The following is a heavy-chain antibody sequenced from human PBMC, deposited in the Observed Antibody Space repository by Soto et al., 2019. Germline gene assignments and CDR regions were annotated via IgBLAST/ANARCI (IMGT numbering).Heavy chain of an antibody. CDR1: GGSISSSSYY. CDR2: IYYSGST. D-gene: IGHD4-17*01. J-gene: IGHJ6*03. Sequence: PSETLSLTCTVSGGSISSSSYYWGWIRQPPGKGLEWIGSIYYSGSTYYNPSLKSRVTISVDTSKNQFSLKLSSVTAADTGVYFCSRLSFSGVTTRYYYYYMDVWGKGTTVTVSS. V-gene: IGHV4-39*01. CDR3: SRLSFSGVTTRYYYYYMDV.